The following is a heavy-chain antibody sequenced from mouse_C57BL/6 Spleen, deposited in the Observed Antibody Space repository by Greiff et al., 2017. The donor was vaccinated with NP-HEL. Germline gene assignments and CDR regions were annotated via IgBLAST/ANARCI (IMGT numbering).Heavy chain of an antibody. CDR1: GYTFTDYY. V-gene: IGHV1-26*01. Sequence: EVQLQQSGPELVKPGASVKISCKASGYTFTDYYMNWVKQSHGKSLEWIGDINPNNGGTSYNQKFKGKATLTVDKSSSTAYMELRSLTSEDSAVYYCARRDYVGYFDVWGTGTTVTVSS. CDR2: INPNNGGT. J-gene: IGHJ1*03. CDR3: ARRDYVGYFDV. D-gene: IGHD1-1*01.